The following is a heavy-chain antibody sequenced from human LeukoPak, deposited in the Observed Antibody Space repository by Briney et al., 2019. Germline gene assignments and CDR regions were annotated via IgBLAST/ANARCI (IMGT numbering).Heavy chain of an antibody. J-gene: IGHJ6*02. CDR2: ISYDGSNK. CDR3: ARDHYDFWSGYYTGGYYYGMDV. D-gene: IGHD3-3*01. CDR1: GFTFSGYW. Sequence: GGSLRLSCAASGFTFSGYWMSWVRQAPGKGLEWVAVISYDGSNKYYADSVKGRFTTSRDNSKNTLYLQMNSLRAEDTAVYYCARDHYDFWSGYYTGGYYYGMDVWGQGTTVTVSS. V-gene: IGHV3-30*03.